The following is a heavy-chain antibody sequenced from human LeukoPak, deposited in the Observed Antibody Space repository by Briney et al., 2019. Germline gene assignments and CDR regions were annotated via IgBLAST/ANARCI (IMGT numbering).Heavy chain of an antibody. D-gene: IGHD1-26*01. CDR1: GFTFSSYA. CDR3: ARDLHWGASDY. V-gene: IGHV3-23*01. CDR2: ISGSGGST. Sequence: GGSLRLTCAASGFTFSSYAMNWVRQAPGKGLEWVSSISGSGGSTYYADSVKGRFTISRDNAKNTLYLQMNSLGVEDTAVYYCARDLHWGASDYWGQGTLVTVSS. J-gene: IGHJ4*02.